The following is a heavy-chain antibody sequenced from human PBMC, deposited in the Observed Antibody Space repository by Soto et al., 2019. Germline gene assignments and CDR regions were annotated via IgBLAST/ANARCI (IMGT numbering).Heavy chain of an antibody. CDR2: IWYDGSNK. CDR3: ARDSERRYFYFVRSHYLDS. J-gene: IGHJ4*01. CDR1: GFTFSSYG. Sequence: GGSLRLSCAASGFTFSSYGMHWVRQAPGKGLEWVAVIWYDGSNKYYADSVKGRFTISRDNSKNTLYLQMNSLRAEDTAVYYCARDSERRYFYFVRSHYLDSWGHGTLVTVSS. D-gene: IGHD3-9*01. V-gene: IGHV3-33*01.